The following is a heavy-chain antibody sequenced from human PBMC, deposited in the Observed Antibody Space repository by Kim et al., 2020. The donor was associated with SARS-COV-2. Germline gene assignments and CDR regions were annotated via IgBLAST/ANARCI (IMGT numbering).Heavy chain of an antibody. D-gene: IGHD3-10*01. CDR2: IYPGDSDT. Sequence: GESLKISCKGSGYSFTSYWIGWVRQMPGKGLEWMGTIYPGDSDTRYSPSFQGQVTISADKSISTAYLQWSSLKASDTAMYYCARRAGWVVSIGSYAFDIWGQGTMVTVSS. J-gene: IGHJ3*02. V-gene: IGHV5-51*01. CDR1: GYSFTSYW. CDR3: ARRAGWVVSIGSYAFDI.